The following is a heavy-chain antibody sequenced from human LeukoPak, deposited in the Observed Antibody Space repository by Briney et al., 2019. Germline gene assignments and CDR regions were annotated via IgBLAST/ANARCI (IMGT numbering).Heavy chain of an antibody. CDR2: ISDSGGNT. CDR1: GFTFRNYA. J-gene: IGHJ6*02. CDR3: AGAVTGYFYGMDA. V-gene: IGHV3-23*01. Sequence: GGSLRLSCAASGFTFRNYAMSWVRQAPGKALEWVSGISDSGGNTYYAGSVRGRFTISRANSRNTVYLQMYSLGAEDTAVYYCAGAVTGYFYGMDAWGQGTTVTVSS. D-gene: IGHD6-19*01.